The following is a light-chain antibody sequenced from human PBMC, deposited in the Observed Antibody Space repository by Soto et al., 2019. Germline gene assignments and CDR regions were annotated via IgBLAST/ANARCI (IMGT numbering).Light chain of an antibody. CDR3: QQYGSSPWT. CDR1: QSVSSSY. V-gene: IGKV3-20*01. Sequence: EIVLTQSPGTLSLSPGERATLSCRASQSVSSSYLAWFQPKPGQAPRLLIYGASSRASGIPDRFSGSGSGADFTLTISRLEPEDFAVYYCQQYGSSPWTFGQGTTVEIK. CDR2: GAS. J-gene: IGKJ1*01.